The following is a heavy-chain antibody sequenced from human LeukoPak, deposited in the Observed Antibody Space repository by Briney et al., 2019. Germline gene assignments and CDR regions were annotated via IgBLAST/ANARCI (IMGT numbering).Heavy chain of an antibody. D-gene: IGHD3-22*01. CDR3: ARSSYYYDSSGSWDAFDI. V-gene: IGHV5-51*01. Sequence: GESLKISCKGSGYSFTSYWIGWVRQMPGKGLEWMGIIYPGDSDTRYSPSFQGQVTISADKSNSTAYLQWSSLKASDTAMYYCARSSYYYDSSGSWDAFDIWGQGTMVTVSS. CDR1: GYSFTSYW. CDR2: IYPGDSDT. J-gene: IGHJ3*02.